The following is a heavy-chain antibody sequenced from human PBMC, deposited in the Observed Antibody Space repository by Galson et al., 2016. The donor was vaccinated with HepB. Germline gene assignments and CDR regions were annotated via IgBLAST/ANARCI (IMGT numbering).Heavy chain of an antibody. CDR2: ISAHNGNT. CDR1: GYTFINYG. J-gene: IGHJ6*02. CDR3: ARIGSGTTYERHYYYGMDV. Sequence: CKASGYTFINYGFNWVRQAPGQGLEWMGWISAHNGNTHYAQKLQGRVTMTTDASTSTAYMELRSLTSDDTAVYYCARIGSGTTYERHYYYGMDVWGQGTTVTVSS. V-gene: IGHV1-18*01. D-gene: IGHD1-14*01.